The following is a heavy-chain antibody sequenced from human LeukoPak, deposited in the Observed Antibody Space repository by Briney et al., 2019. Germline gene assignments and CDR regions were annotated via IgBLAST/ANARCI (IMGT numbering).Heavy chain of an antibody. CDR3: ARDRITAVRGVKAYYYYMDV. J-gene: IGHJ6*03. Sequence: SQTLSLTCTVSGGSISSGSYYWSLIRQPAGKRLEWIGRIYTSGSTNYNPSLKSRVTISVDTSKNQFSLKLSSVTAADTAVYYCARDRITAVRGVKAYYYYMDVWGKGTMVTVSS. CDR1: GGSISSGSYY. D-gene: IGHD3-10*01. CDR2: IYTSGST. V-gene: IGHV4-61*02.